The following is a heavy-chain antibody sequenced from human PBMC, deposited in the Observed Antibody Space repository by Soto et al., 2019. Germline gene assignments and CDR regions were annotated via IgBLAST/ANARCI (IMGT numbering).Heavy chain of an antibody. Sequence: EAQLVESGGGLVQPGRSLRLSCAASGFTFDDYAIHWVRQAPGKGLEWVSGISWNGAATGYADSVKGRFTISRDNAKNSLYLQMSSLRTEDTAIYYCANLPLYGSGFDCWGQGTLVTVSS. D-gene: IGHD3-10*01. CDR3: ANLPLYGSGFDC. CDR1: GFTFDDYA. J-gene: IGHJ4*02. CDR2: ISWNGAAT. V-gene: IGHV3-9*01.